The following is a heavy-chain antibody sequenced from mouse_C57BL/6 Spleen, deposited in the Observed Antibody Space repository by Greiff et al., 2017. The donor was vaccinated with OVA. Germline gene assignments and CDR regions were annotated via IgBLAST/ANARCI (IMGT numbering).Heavy chain of an antibody. D-gene: IGHD4-1*01. Sequence: EVNLVESGGGLVQSGRSLRLSCATSGFTFSDFYMEWVRQAPGKGLEWIAASRNKANDYTTEYSASVKGRFIVSRDTSQSILYLQMNALRAEDTAIYYCARGRLGPNYFDYWGQGTTLTVSS. CDR1: GFTFSDFY. CDR3: ARGRLGPNYFDY. CDR2: SRNKANDYTT. J-gene: IGHJ2*01. V-gene: IGHV7-1*01.